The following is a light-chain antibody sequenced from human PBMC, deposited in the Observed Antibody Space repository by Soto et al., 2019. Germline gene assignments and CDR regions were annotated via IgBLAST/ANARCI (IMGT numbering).Light chain of an antibody. J-gene: IGLJ2*01. Sequence: SYELTQPSSVSVSPGQTARITCSGAVLAKKYARWFQQKPGQAPVLLIYNDSERPSGIPERFSGSGSGTTVTLTISGAQVEDEADYYCYSAAGIDLVVFGGGTQLTVL. CDR3: YSAAGIDLVV. V-gene: IGLV3-27*01. CDR2: NDS. CDR1: VLAKKY.